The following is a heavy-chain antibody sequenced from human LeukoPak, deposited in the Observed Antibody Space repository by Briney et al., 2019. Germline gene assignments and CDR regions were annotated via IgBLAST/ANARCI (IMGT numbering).Heavy chain of an antibody. CDR1: GFTFSSYE. J-gene: IGHJ4*02. CDR3: VRGDRYFFDF. Sequence: GGPLRLSCAAPGFTFSSYEINWARQPPGRGLEWVSYIGNTGRTIYYADSVQGRFTISRDNAKNSLYLQMNSLRAEDTAIYYCVRGDRYFFDFWGQGTLVTVSS. V-gene: IGHV3-48*03. D-gene: IGHD1-14*01. CDR2: IGNTGRTI.